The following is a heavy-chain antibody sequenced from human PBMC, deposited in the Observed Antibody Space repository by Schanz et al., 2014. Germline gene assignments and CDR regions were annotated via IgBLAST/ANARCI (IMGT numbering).Heavy chain of an antibody. CDR3: AYYDVLTGFDY. Sequence: EVQLLESGGGLVQPGGSLRLSCAGSGFTFSSYAMSWVRQTPGKGLEWVSAISGSGGSTYYADSVKGRFTISRDNSKNTLYLQINNLRAEDTAVYYCAYYDVLTGFDYWGQGTQVTVSS. D-gene: IGHD3-9*01. V-gene: IGHV3-23*01. CDR1: GFTFSSYA. CDR2: ISGSGGST. J-gene: IGHJ4*02.